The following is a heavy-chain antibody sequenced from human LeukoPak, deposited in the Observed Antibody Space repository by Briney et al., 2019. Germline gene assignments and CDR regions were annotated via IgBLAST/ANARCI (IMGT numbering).Heavy chain of an antibody. Sequence: GASVKVSCKASGYTFTSYGISWVRQAPGQGLEWMGWISAYNGNTNYAQKLQGRVTMTTDTSTSTAYMELRSLRSDDTAVYCCARGGVYGDYGAWYFDLWGRGTLVTVSS. CDR3: ARGGVYGDYGAWYFDL. J-gene: IGHJ2*01. V-gene: IGHV1-18*01. CDR1: GYTFTSYG. CDR2: ISAYNGNT. D-gene: IGHD4-17*01.